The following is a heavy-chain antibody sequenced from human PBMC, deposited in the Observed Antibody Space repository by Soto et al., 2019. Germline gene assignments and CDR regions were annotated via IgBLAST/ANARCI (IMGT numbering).Heavy chain of an antibody. CDR1: GFTFSSYD. Sequence: PGGSLRLSCAASGFTFSSYDMNWVRQAPGKGLEWISYISSSSATIYYADSVKGRFTISRDNAENSLYLQMNSLRAEDTAVYYCAKDRGGYSYGGPRYYYGMDVWGQGTTVTV. CDR2: ISSSSATI. CDR3: AKDRGGYSYGGPRYYYGMDV. J-gene: IGHJ6*02. V-gene: IGHV3-48*01. D-gene: IGHD5-18*01.